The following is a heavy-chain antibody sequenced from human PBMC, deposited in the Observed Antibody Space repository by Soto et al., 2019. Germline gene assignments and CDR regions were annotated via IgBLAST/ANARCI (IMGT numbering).Heavy chain of an antibody. Sequence: GSGPTLVNPTQTLTLTCTFSGFSLSTSGVGVGWIRRPPGKALEWLSLIYLDDDKRDSPYLKSRLTNTKHTSKNQVVLTMTNMDPVDTATYYCAHSSRRGDYYGMDVWGQGTTVTVSS. CDR3: AHSSRRGDYYGMDV. CDR2: IYLDDDK. D-gene: IGHD1-26*01. CDR1: GFSLSTSGVG. J-gene: IGHJ6*02. V-gene: IGHV2-5*02.